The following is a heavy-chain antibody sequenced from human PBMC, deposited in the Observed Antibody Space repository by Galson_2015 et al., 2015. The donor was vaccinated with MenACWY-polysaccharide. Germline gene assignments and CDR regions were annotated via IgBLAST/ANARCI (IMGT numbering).Heavy chain of an antibody. J-gene: IGHJ4*02. V-gene: IGHV3-74*01. Sequence: SLRLSCAASGFTFSSYWMHWVRQAPGKGLMWVSRTNSDGRSTSYADSVTGRFTISRDNAKNTMYLQMNSLRAEDTAVYYCGRAPTRGEFPFSGWYIDYWGQGSLVTVSS. CDR2: TNSDGRST. CDR1: GFTFSSYW. D-gene: IGHD3-16*01. CDR3: GRAPTRGEFPFSGWYIDY.